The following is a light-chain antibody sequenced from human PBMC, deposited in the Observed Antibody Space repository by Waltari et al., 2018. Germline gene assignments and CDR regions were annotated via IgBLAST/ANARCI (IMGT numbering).Light chain of an antibody. V-gene: IGLV2-8*01. CDR3: SSYAGNYIYV. CDR2: AVT. Sequence: QSALTQPPSASGSPGQSVTISCTGTSGDIGNYAHVSWYQQHPGKAPKVIVYAVTKRPSGVPDRFSGSKSGDTAFLTVSGLQAEDEADYYCSSYAGNYIYVFGTGTEVTVL. CDR1: SGDIGNYAH. J-gene: IGLJ1*01.